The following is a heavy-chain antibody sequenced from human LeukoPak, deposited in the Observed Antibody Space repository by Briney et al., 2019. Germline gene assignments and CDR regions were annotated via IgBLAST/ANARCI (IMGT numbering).Heavy chain of an antibody. CDR2: IKQDGTEK. Sequence: PGGSLGLSCAASGFTFTTYWMSWVRQAPGKGLEWVANIKQDGTEKYYVDSVKGRFTISRDNAKKSLYLEMNSLRAEDTAVYYCARDRLGAEYDYWGQGTLVSVSS. D-gene: IGHD3-16*01. J-gene: IGHJ4*02. V-gene: IGHV3-7*01. CDR1: GFTFTTYW. CDR3: ARDRLGAEYDY.